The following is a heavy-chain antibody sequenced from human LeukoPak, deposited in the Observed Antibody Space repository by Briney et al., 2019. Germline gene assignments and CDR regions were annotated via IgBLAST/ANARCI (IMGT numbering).Heavy chain of an antibody. CDR3: ARDTTSPLRFFDY. Sequence: GGSLRLSCAGSRCSVSSNFMSWVRQAPGKGLEWVSVIYTAGTTYYADSVKGRFTISRDNSKNTLYLQMNSLRAEDTAVYYCARDTTSPLRFFDYWGQGTLVTVSS. J-gene: IGHJ4*02. CDR2: IYTAGTT. CDR1: RCSVSSNF. V-gene: IGHV3-53*01. D-gene: IGHD1-1*01.